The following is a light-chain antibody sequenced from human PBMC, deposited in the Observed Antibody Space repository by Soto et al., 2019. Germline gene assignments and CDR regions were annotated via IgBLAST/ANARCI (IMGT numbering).Light chain of an antibody. CDR3: QQYNSYWRT. Sequence: AIQMTQSPSSLSASVGDRVTITCRASQGIRNDLGWYQQKPGKAPKLLIYDASSLESGVPSRFSGSGSGTEFTLTISSLQPDDFATYYCQQYNSYWRTFGQGTKVDIK. CDR2: DAS. V-gene: IGKV1-13*02. CDR1: QGIRND. J-gene: IGKJ1*01.